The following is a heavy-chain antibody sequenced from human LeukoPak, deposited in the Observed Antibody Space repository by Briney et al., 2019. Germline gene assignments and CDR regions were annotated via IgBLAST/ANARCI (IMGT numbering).Heavy chain of an antibody. CDR3: AKDRAQYSYGGLFEY. CDR1: GFTFSSYA. V-gene: IGHV3-23*01. D-gene: IGHD5-18*01. J-gene: IGHJ4*02. CDR2: ISGSGGST. Sequence: GGSLRLSCAASGFTFSSYAMSWVRQAPGKGLEWVSAISGSGGSTYYADSVKGRFTISRDNSKNTLYLQMNSLRAEDTAVYYCAKDRAQYSYGGLFEYWGQGTLVTVSS.